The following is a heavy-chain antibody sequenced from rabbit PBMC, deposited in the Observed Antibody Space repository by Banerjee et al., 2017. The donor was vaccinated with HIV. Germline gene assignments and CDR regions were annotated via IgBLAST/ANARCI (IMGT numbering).Heavy chain of an antibody. CDR1: GFSFNSNA. D-gene: IGHD2-1*01. J-gene: IGHJ5*01. Sequence: LEESGGDLVQPGASLTLTCTASGFSFNSNAMCWVRQAPGKGLEWIACIDNGDGSTSYANWVNGRFTNSRSTSLNTVTLQMTSLTAADTATYFCARDGDNYPDWLDLWGPGTLVTVS. CDR3: ARDGDNYPDWLDL. CDR2: IDNGDGST. V-gene: IGHV1S47*01.